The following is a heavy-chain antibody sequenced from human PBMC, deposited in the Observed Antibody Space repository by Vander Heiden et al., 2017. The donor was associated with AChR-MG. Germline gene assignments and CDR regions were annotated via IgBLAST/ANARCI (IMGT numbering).Heavy chain of an antibody. J-gene: IGHJ6*02. V-gene: IGHV3-21*01. Sequence: EVQLVESGGGLVKPGGSLRLSCAASGFTFSSYSMNWVRQAPGKGLEWVSSISSSSSYIYYADSVKGRFTISRDNAKNSLYLQMNSLRAEDTAVYYCARREDCSGGSCYWRRRYYGMDVWGQGTTVTVSS. D-gene: IGHD2-15*01. CDR2: ISSSSSYI. CDR3: ARREDCSGGSCYWRRRYYGMDV. CDR1: GFTFSSYS.